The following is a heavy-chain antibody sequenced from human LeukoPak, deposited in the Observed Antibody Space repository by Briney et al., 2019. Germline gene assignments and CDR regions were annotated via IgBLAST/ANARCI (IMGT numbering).Heavy chain of an antibody. CDR3: SKSRGDSSGYYGFDP. CDR1: GFTFDDYA. Sequence: GRSLRLSCAASGFTFDDYAMRWVRQVPGKGLEWVSGISRNSGNIGYADSVKGRFTISRDNAKNSLYLQMDSLRAEDTALYYCSKSRGDSSGYYGFDPWGQGTLVTVSS. V-gene: IGHV3-9*01. CDR2: ISRNSGNI. D-gene: IGHD3-22*01. J-gene: IGHJ5*02.